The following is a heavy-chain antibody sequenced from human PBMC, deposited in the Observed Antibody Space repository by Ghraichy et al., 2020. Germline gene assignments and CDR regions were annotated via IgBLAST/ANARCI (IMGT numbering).Heavy chain of an antibody. CDR3: ARGLTKTVVRGFLVGVAYSSFYLDV. V-gene: IGHV4-34*01. Sequence: SQTLSLTCAVYRESFSGYSWTWIRQRPGMGLEWIGEVDHSGRSSHNPSLKSRVTISIDTSKNQFSLKVNSMTAADTALYYCARGLTKTVVRGFLVGVAYSSFYLDVWGKGTTVTVSS. CDR2: VDHSGRS. J-gene: IGHJ6*03. D-gene: IGHD3-10*01. CDR1: RESFSGYS.